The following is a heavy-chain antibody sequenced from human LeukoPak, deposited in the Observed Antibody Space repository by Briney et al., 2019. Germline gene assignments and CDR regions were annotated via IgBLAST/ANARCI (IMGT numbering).Heavy chain of an antibody. D-gene: IGHD2-2*02. Sequence: PGGSLRLSCAASGFTFSSYNMNWVRQAPGKGLEWVSFISSSGSYIYYADSVRGRFTISRDNAENSLYLQMSSLRAEDTAVYYCARGADCSSTSCYKGDWFDPWGQGTLVTVSS. CDR3: ARGADCSSTSCYKGDWFDP. CDR2: ISSSGSYI. J-gene: IGHJ5*02. V-gene: IGHV3-21*01. CDR1: GFTFSSYN.